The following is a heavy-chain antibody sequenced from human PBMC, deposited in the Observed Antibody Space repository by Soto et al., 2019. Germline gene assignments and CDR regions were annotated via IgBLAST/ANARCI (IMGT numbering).Heavy chain of an antibody. CDR1: GFTFSSYG. CDR3: ASLTAAGREFDY. D-gene: IGHD6-13*01. J-gene: IGHJ4*02. V-gene: IGHV3-30*03. Sequence: GGSLRLSCAASGFTFSSYGMHWVRQAPGKGLEWVAVISYDGSNKYYADSVKGRFTISRDNSKNTLYLQMNSLRAEDTAVYYCASLTAAGREFDYWGQGTLVTVSS. CDR2: ISYDGSNK.